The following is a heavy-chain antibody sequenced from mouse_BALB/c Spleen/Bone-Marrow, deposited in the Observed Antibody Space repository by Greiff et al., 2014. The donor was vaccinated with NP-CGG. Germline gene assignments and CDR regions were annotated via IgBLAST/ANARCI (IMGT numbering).Heavy chain of an antibody. V-gene: IGHV5-15*02. J-gene: IGHJ4*01. CDR2: ISNLAYSI. CDR1: GFTFSDYG. CDR3: AREGGAMDY. Sequence: EVKLVESGGGLVQPGGSRKLSCAASGFTFSDYGMAWVRQAPGKGPEWVAFISNLAYSIYYADTVTGRFTISRGNAKNTLYLEMSSLRSEDTAMYYCAREGGAMDYWGQGTLVTVSS.